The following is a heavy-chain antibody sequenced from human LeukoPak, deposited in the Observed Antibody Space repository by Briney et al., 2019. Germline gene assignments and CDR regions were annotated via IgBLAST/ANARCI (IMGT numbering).Heavy chain of an antibody. CDR3: ARGGIAAALDY. V-gene: IGHV3-30-3*01. CDR2: ISYDGSNK. CDR1: GFTFSSYA. D-gene: IGHD6-13*01. J-gene: IGHJ4*02. Sequence: GGSLRLSCAASGFTFSSYAMHWVRQAPGKGLEWVAVISYDGSNKYYADSVKGRFTISRDNSKNTLYLQMNSLRAEDTAVYYCARGGIAAALDYWGQGTLVTVSP.